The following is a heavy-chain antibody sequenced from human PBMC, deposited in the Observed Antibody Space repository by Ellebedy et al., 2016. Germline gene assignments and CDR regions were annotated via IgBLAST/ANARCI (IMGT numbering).Heavy chain of an antibody. CDR3: VREHCSTTNCYGWYHFDY. CDR2: IGVTGDT. CDR1: GFTLSSYD. V-gene: IGHV3-13*01. D-gene: IGHD2-2*01. J-gene: IGHJ4*02. Sequence: GESLKISCAASGFTLSSYDMHWVRQTTGKGLEWVSAIGVTGDTYYPGSVKGRFTISRENAKNSLYLQMNGLRAEDTAVYYCVREHCSTTNCYGWYHFDYWGQGTLVTVSS.